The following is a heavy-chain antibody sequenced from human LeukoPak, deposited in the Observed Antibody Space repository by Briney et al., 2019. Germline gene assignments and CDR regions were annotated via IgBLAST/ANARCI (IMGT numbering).Heavy chain of an antibody. V-gene: IGHV1-18*04. D-gene: IGHD3-10*01. Sequence: ASVKVSCKASGYTFISYGISWVRQAPGQGLEWMGWISAYYGNTNYAQKLQGRVTMTTDTSTSTAYMELRSLRSDDTAVYYCARVFPITMVRGVLDDYYGMDVWGKGTTVTVSS. CDR3: ARVFPITMVRGVLDDYYGMDV. CDR1: GYTFISYG. CDR2: ISAYYGNT. J-gene: IGHJ6*04.